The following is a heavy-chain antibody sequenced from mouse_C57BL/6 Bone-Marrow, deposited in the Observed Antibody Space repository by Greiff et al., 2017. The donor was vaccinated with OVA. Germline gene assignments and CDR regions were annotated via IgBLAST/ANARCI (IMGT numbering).Heavy chain of an antibody. J-gene: IGHJ2*01. V-gene: IGHV1-82*01. CDR3: ARRSLYYFDY. CDR2: IYPGDGDT. D-gene: IGHD6-1*01. Sequence: VQRVESGPELVKPGASVKISCKASGYAFSSSWMNWVKQRPGKGLEWIGRIYPGDGDTNYNGKFKGKATLTADKSSSTAYMQLSSLTSEDSAVYFCARRSLYYFDYWGQGTTLTVSS. CDR1: GYAFSSSW.